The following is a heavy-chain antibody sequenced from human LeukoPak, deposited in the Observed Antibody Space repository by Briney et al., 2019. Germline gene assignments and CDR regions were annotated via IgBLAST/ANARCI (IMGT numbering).Heavy chain of an antibody. CDR1: GYTFTGYY. CDR2: MNPKSGGT. V-gene: IGHV1-2*02. CDR3: PRSAGAPMTTLTTDNWFDP. Sequence: GASVKVSCKASGYTFTGYYMHWVRQAPGQGLEWMGWMNPKSGGTNYAQKFEARRTMNRDTSISTAYMELSRLRFDDTAVYYCPRSAGAPMTTLTTDNWFDPWGQGTLVTVSS. D-gene: IGHD4-17*01. J-gene: IGHJ5*02.